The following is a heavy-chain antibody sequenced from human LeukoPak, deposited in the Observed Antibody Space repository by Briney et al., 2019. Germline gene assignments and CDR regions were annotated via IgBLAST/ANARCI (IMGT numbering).Heavy chain of an antibody. CDR3: AKDLLGLYYFDY. D-gene: IGHD7-27*01. J-gene: IGHJ4*02. CDR1: GFILDNFG. CDR2: ISGSGGST. V-gene: IGHV3-23*01. Sequence: GGSLRLSCAASGFILDNFGMTWVRQAPGKGLEWVSAISGSGGSTYYADSVKGRFTISRDNSKNTLYLQMNSLRAEDTAVYYCAKDLLGLYYFDYWGQGTLVTVSS.